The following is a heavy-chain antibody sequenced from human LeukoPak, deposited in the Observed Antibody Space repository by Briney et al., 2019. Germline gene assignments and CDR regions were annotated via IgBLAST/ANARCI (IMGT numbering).Heavy chain of an antibody. D-gene: IGHD3-22*01. CDR3: ARRYHFDSSGLHWRSPFDI. V-gene: IGHV3-21*01. CDR1: GFTFGSYS. CDR2: ISSSSSYI. Sequence: GGSLRLSCAASGFTFGSYSMNWVRQAPGKGLEWVSSISSSSSYIYYADSVKGRFTISRDNAKNSLYLQMNSLRAEDTAVYYCARRYHFDSSGLHWRSPFDIWGQGTMVAVSS. J-gene: IGHJ3*02.